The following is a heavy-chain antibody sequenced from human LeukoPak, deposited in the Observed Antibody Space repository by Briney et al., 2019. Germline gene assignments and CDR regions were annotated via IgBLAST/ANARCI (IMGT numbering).Heavy chain of an antibody. J-gene: IGHJ4*02. Sequence: GSLRLSCAASGFTFSSHGIHWVRQAPGKGLEWVAVISYDGNKKYYADSVKGRFTISRDNSKNTLYLQMNSLRPEDTAVYHCAKEYTNSADHFDYWGQGTLVTVSS. CDR3: AKEYTNSADHFDY. CDR1: GFTFSSHG. CDR2: ISYDGNKK. V-gene: IGHV3-30*18. D-gene: IGHD4-23*01.